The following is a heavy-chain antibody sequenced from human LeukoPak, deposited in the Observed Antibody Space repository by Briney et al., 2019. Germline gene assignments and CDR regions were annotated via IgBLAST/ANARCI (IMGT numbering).Heavy chain of an antibody. V-gene: IGHV3-49*04. D-gene: IGHD4-11*01. J-gene: IGHJ6*02. CDR3: TRPWSVTYHYYYGMDV. Sequence: GGSLRLSCTASGFNFGDYAVSWVRQAPGKGLEWVGFMTSKPYGGTTQYAASVKGRFTISRDDFKGIAYLQMNSLKTEDTAVYYCTRPWSVTYHYYYGMDVWGQGTTVTVSS. CDR1: GFNFGDYA. CDR2: MTSKPYGGTT.